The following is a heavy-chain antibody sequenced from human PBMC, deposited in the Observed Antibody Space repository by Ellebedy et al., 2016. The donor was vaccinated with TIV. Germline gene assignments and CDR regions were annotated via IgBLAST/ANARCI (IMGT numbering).Heavy chain of an antibody. Sequence: SETLSLTCTVSGGYISNYYWNWIRQPPGKGLEWIGYIYYSGSTKYNPSLKSRVTISVDTSKNQFSLKLSSVTAADTAVYYCASYSSSWYRDSWGQGTLVTVSS. CDR2: IYYSGST. V-gene: IGHV4-59*12. CDR3: ASYSSSWYRDS. J-gene: IGHJ4*02. D-gene: IGHD6-13*01. CDR1: GGYISNYY.